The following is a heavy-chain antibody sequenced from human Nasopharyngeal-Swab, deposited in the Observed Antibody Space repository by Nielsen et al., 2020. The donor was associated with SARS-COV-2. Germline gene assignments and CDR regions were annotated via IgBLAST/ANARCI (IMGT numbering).Heavy chain of an antibody. V-gene: IGHV3-33*01. CDR3: ARSDLYSSSWYAPFDY. CDR1: GFTFSSYG. CDR2: IWYDGSNK. J-gene: IGHJ4*02. D-gene: IGHD6-13*01. Sequence: GGSLRLSCAASGFTFSSYGMHWVRQAPGKGLEWVAVIWYDGSNKYYADSVKGRFTISRDNSKNTLYLQMNSLRAEDTAAYYCARSDLYSSSWYAPFDYWGQGTLVTVSS.